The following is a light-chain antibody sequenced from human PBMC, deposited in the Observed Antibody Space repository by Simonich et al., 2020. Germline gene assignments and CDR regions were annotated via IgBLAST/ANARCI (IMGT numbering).Light chain of an antibody. CDR1: QSVSSY. Sequence: EIVLTQSPATLSLSPGERATLSCRASQSVSSYLAWYQQTPGQAPRLLIYAASNRPTGIPARFSGSGSGTDFTLTISSLEPEDFAVYYCQQRSNWLVTFGQGTKLEIK. V-gene: IGKV3-11*01. CDR3: QQRSNWLVT. CDR2: AAS. J-gene: IGKJ2*01.